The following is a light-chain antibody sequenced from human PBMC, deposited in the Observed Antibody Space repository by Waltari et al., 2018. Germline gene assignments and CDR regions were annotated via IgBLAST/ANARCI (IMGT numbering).Light chain of an antibody. CDR2: GAS. Sequence: EIVMTQSPATLSVSPGERATLSCRASQSVSSNLAWYQHKPGQAPRLLIYGASTRATGIPARCSGSGSVTEFTLTISSMQSEDFALYYCQQYNNWPPAFTFGPGTKVDIK. CDR1: QSVSSN. J-gene: IGKJ3*01. CDR3: QQYNNWPPAFT. V-gene: IGKV3-15*01.